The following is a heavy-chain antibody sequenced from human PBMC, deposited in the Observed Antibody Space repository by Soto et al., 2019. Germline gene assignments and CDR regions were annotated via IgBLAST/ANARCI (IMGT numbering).Heavy chain of an antibody. CDR2: MNSDGSLI. Sequence: EVQLVESGGGLVQPGGSLRLSCAVAGYTFGNHWMHWVRQAPGKGLEWVSRMNSDGSLINYADSVKGRFTVSRDNAKNTLYLQMNSLRVEDTAVYYCATAEVDYWGQGTLVTVSS. CDR1: GYTFGNHW. V-gene: IGHV3-74*01. CDR3: ATAEVDY. J-gene: IGHJ4*02.